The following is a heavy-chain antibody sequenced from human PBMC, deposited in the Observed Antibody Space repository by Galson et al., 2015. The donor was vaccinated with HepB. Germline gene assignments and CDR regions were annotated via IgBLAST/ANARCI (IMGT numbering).Heavy chain of an antibody. J-gene: IGHJ4*02. D-gene: IGHD6-13*01. CDR3: ARQGLTGGYSSSWSFDY. CDR1: GDSVSSHSAA. CDR2: TYYRSKWYN. Sequence: CAISGDSVSSHSAAWNWIRQSPSRGLEWLGRTYYRSKWYNDYAVSVKSRITINPDTSKNQFSLQLNSVTPEDTAVYYCARQGLTGGYSSSWSFDYWGQGTLVTVSS. V-gene: IGHV6-1*01.